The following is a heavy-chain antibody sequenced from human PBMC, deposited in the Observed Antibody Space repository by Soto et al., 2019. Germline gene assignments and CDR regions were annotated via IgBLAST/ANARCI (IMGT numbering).Heavy chain of an antibody. Sequence: PSETLSLTCAVSGGSISSGGYSWSWIRQPPGKGLEWIGYIYHSGSTYYNPSLKSRVTISVDRSKNQFSLKLSSVTAADTAVYYCARGGAAGHSRAGGWFDPWGQGTLVTVSS. J-gene: IGHJ5*02. V-gene: IGHV4-30-2*01. D-gene: IGHD6-13*01. CDR3: ARGGAAGHSRAGGWFDP. CDR2: IYHSGST. CDR1: GGSISSGGYS.